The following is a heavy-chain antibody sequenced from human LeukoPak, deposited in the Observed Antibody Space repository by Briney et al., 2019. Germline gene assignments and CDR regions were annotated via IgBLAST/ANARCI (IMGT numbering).Heavy chain of an antibody. CDR3: AKGEGSWSYYFDY. CDR1: GFSFSSYA. J-gene: IGHJ4*02. Sequence: GGSLRLSCAASGFSFSSYAMSWVRQAPGKGLELVSAISTSGGNTYYADSGKGRFTISRDNSKNTLYLQMNSLRAEDTAVYYCAKGEGSWSYYFDYWGQGTLVTVSS. V-gene: IGHV3-23*01. CDR2: ISTSGGNT. D-gene: IGHD1-26*01.